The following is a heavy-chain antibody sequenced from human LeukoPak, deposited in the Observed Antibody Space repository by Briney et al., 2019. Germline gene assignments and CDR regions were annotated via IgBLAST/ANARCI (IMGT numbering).Heavy chain of an antibody. J-gene: IGHJ3*02. D-gene: IGHD6-6*01. CDR1: GFIFSSYE. V-gene: IGHV3-23*01. CDR2: ISGSGDET. CDR3: AKAFREFGSSSFSSFDI. Sequence: PGGSLRLSCAASGFIFSSYEMNWVRQAPGKGLEWVSGISGSGDETHYSDSVKGRFTISRDNSKNILYLQMNSLRAEDTAVYYCAKAFREFGSSSFSSFDIWGQGTLVTVSS.